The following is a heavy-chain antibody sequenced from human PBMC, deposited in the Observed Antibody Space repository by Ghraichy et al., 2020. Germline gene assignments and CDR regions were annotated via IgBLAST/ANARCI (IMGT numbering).Heavy chain of an antibody. CDR3: ARTVWSGYYNDY. D-gene: IGHD3-3*01. CDR2: INPNSGGT. V-gene: IGHV1-2*02. J-gene: IGHJ4*01. Sequence: GWINPNSGGTNYAQKFQGRVTMTRDTSISTAYMELSRLRSDDTAVYYCARTVWSGYYNDYWGHGTLVA.